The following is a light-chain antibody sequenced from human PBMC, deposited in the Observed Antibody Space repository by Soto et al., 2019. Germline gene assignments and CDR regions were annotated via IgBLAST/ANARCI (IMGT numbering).Light chain of an antibody. CDR1: QSVSSN. V-gene: IGKV3-15*01. CDR2: GAS. J-gene: IGKJ1*01. CDR3: QQYNNWPKT. Sequence: EIVMTSSPAALSVSTGERATLSCRASQSVSSNLAWYQQKPGQAPRLLIYGASTRATGIPARFSGSGSGTEFTLTISSLQSEDFAVYYCQQYNNWPKTFGQGTKVDIK.